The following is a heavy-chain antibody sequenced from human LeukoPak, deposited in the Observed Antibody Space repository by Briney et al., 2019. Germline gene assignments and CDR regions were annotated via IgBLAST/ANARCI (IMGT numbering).Heavy chain of an antibody. CDR3: ARDGVAVAGLDY. CDR2: ISSSSSYI. Sequence: GGSLRLSCAASGFTFSSYSMNWVRQAPGKGLEWVSSISSSSSYIYYADSVKGRFTISRDNAKNSLYLQMNSLRAEDTAVYYCARDGVAVAGLDYWGQGTLVNVSS. J-gene: IGHJ4*02. D-gene: IGHD6-19*01. CDR1: GFTFSSYS. V-gene: IGHV3-21*01.